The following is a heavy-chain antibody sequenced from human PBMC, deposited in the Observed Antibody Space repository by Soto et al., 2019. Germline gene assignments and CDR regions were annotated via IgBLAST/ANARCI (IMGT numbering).Heavy chain of an antibody. D-gene: IGHD6-6*01. V-gene: IGHV3-21*01. CDR2: ISSSSSYI. CDR3: ARESSSSTQFDY. J-gene: IGHJ4*02. CDR1: GFTFSSYS. Sequence: GGSLRLTCAASGFTFSSYSMNWVRQAPGKGLEWVSSISSSSSYIYYADSVKGRFTISRDNAKNSLYLQMNSLRAEDTAVYYCARESSSSTQFDYWGQGTLVTVSS.